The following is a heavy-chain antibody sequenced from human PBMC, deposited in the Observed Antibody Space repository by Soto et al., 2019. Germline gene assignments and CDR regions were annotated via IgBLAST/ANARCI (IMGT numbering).Heavy chain of an antibody. J-gene: IGHJ6*02. Sequence: GGSLRLSCAASGFTFSSYGMHWVRQAPGKGLEWVAVISYDGSNKYYADSVKGRFTISRDNSKNTLYLQMNSLRAEDTAVYYCAKDTYYDFWSGYYTAPYYYYGMDVWGQGTTVTVSS. D-gene: IGHD3-3*01. V-gene: IGHV3-30*18. CDR2: ISYDGSNK. CDR3: AKDTYYDFWSGYYTAPYYYYGMDV. CDR1: GFTFSSYG.